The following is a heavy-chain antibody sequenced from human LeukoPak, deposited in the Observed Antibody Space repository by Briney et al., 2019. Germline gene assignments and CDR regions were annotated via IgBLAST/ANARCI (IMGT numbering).Heavy chain of an antibody. CDR1: GYNFTSYW. J-gene: IGHJ4*02. CDR2: IYPGDSDT. Sequence: GESLKISCQDSGYNFTSYWIGWVRQMPGKGLEWMGIIYPGDSDTRYSPSFQGQVTISADKSISTAYLQWSSLKASDTAMYYCASSSFWSGYYYFDYWGQGTLVTVSS. CDR3: ASSSFWSGYYYFDY. D-gene: IGHD3-3*01. V-gene: IGHV5-51*01.